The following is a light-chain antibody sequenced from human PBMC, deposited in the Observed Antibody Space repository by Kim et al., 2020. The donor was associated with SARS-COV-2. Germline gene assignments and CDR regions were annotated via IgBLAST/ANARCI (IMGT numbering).Light chain of an antibody. CDR2: DDS. CDR3: QVWHSSGEQVV. CDR1: NIGLKS. J-gene: IGLJ3*02. V-gene: IGLV3-21*02. Sequence: SYELTQPPSVSVAPGETARIACGGDNIGLKSVHWYQQKAGQAPVLVVHDDSDRPSGIPERFSGSNSGETATLIVSRVEVRDEADYYCQVWHSSGEQVVFGGGTQLTVL.